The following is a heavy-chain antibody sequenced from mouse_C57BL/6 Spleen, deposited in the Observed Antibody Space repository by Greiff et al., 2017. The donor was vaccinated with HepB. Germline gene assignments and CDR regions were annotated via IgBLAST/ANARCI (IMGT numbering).Heavy chain of an antibody. CDR3: ARHYYSNYGYAMDY. J-gene: IGHJ4*01. CDR1: GFTFSSYG. CDR2: ISSGGSYT. Sequence: EVQRVESGGDLVKPGGSLKLSCAASGFTFSSYGMSWVRQTPDKRLEWVATISSGGSYTYYPDSVKGRFTISRDNAKNTLYLQMSSLKSEDTAMYYCARHYYSNYGYAMDYWGQGTSVTVSS. V-gene: IGHV5-6*01. D-gene: IGHD2-5*01.